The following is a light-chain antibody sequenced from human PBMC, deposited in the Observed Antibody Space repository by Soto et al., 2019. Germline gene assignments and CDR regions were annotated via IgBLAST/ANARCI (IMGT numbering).Light chain of an antibody. CDR2: GGS. Sequence: ILLTQYPGTLSLPPGQRAALSCGASQSLNKRYLAWYQQKPGQAPKLLLYGGSTRATGISDRLSGSGSGTDFTITISRLETEDFEVYYCQQFGSSTITFGQGTRLEIK. V-gene: IGKV3-20*01. CDR1: QSLNKRY. CDR3: QQFGSSTIT. J-gene: IGKJ5*01.